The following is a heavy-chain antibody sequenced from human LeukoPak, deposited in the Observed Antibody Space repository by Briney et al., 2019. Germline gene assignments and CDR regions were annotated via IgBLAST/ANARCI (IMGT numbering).Heavy chain of an antibody. CDR1: GDSISSSSYY. Sequence: SETLSLTCTVSGDSISSSSYYWGWIRQPPGKGLEWIGSIYYSGSTYYNPSLKSRVTISVDTSKNQFSLKLSSVTAADTAVYYCARVTYYYDPHLDYWGQGTLVTVSS. CDR2: IYYSGST. CDR3: ARVTYYYDPHLDY. D-gene: IGHD3-22*01. J-gene: IGHJ4*02. V-gene: IGHV4-39*07.